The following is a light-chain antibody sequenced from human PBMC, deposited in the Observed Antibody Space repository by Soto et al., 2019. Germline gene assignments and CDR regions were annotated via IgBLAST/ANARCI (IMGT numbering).Light chain of an antibody. Sequence: ENGLSQSPGTLSLAPGERATPPCRASQSVSNNYLAWYQQKPGQAPRLLIYDASNRATGIPARFSGSGSGTDFTLTISRLEPEDFAVYYCQQYGSPITFGQGTRLEI. J-gene: IGKJ5*01. V-gene: IGKV3-20*01. CDR1: QSVSNNY. CDR3: QQYGSPIT. CDR2: DAS.